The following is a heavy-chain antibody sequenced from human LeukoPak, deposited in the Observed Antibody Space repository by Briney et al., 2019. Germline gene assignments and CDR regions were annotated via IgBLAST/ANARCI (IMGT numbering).Heavy chain of an antibody. CDR2: ISNSGTYK. D-gene: IGHD3-22*01. Sequence: GASLRLSCSASGFTFTSYSMNWVRQAPGKGLEWVSSISNSGTYKFYADSVKGRFTISRDNAKNSLYLQMNNLRAEDTAVYYCAKDGEYYYDSSGYYAIDHRGQGTLVTVSS. CDR1: GFTFTSYS. J-gene: IGHJ4*02. V-gene: IGHV3-21*01. CDR3: AKDGEYYYDSSGYYAIDH.